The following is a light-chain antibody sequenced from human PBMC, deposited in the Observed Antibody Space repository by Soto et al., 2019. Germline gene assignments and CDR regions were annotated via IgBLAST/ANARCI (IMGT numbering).Light chain of an antibody. J-gene: IGLJ3*02. CDR3: CSYASSYTLV. CDR2: EVN. Sequence: QSVLTQPASVSGSPGQSITISCTGTSSEVGGHNLVSWYQQYPGIAPRLMIYEVNKRPSGISNRFSGSKSGNTASLTISGLQAEDEADYFCCSYASSYTLVFGGGTKLTVL. CDR1: SSEVGGHNL. V-gene: IGLV2-23*02.